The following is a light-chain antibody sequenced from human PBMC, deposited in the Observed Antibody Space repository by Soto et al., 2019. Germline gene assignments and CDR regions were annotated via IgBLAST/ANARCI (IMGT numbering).Light chain of an antibody. CDR3: QQYGSSPLT. CDR1: QSVSSNY. Sequence: EIVLTQSPGTLSLSPGERATLSCRASQSVSSNYLVWYQQKPGQAPRLLIYGASSRATGIPDRFSGSGSGTDFTLTISRLEPEDFAVYYCQQYGSSPLTFVGGTKV. J-gene: IGKJ4*01. V-gene: IGKV3-20*01. CDR2: GAS.